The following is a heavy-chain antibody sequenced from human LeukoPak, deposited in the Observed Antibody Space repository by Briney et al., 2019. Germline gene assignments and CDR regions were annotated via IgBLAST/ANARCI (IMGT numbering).Heavy chain of an antibody. CDR2: IYYNGST. CDR3: ARGGKYCSSTSCYSHPFDP. J-gene: IGHJ5*02. D-gene: IGHD2-2*02. Sequence: PSETLSLTCTVSGGSIISSSYYWGWIRRPPGKGLEWIGSIYYNGSTHYNPSLKSRVTISVDTSKNQFSLKLSSVTAADTAVYYCARGGKYCSSTSCYSHPFDPWGQGTLVTVSS. V-gene: IGHV4-39*01. CDR1: GGSIISSSYY.